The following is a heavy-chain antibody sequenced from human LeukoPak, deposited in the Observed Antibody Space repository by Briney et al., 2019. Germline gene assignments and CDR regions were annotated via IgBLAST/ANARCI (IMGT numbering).Heavy chain of an antibody. D-gene: IGHD5-24*01. J-gene: IGHJ3*02. CDR1: GGSISSYY. Sequence: SETLSLTCTVSGGSISSYYWSWIRQPPGKGLEWIGYIYYSGSTNYSPSLKSRVTISVDTSKNQFSLKLSSVTAADTAVYYCARSRDGCNYSEDAFDIWGQGTMVTVSS. CDR3: ARSRDGCNYSEDAFDI. V-gene: IGHV4-59*08. CDR2: IYYSGST.